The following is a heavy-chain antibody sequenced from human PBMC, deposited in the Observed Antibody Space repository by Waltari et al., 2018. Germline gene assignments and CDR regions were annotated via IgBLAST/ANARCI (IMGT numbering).Heavy chain of an antibody. CDR3: ARWLQLRYFDL. Sequence: QLQLQESGPGLVKPSETLSLTCTVSGGSISSSSYYWGWIRQPPGKGREWIGSIYYSGSTYYNPSLKSRVTISVDTSKNQFSLKLSSVTAADTAVYYCARWLQLRYFDLWGRGTLVTVSS. CDR1: GGSISSSSYY. J-gene: IGHJ2*01. D-gene: IGHD5-12*01. CDR2: IYYSGST. V-gene: IGHV4-39*01.